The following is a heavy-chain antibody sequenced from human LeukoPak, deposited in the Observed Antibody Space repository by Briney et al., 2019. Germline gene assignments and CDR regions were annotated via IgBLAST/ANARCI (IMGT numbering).Heavy chain of an antibody. CDR2: IYTSGST. V-gene: IGHV4-4*07. J-gene: IGHJ4*02. CDR3: ARTGNHTLDY. Sequence: SETLSLTCTVSGGSIRSYYWTWIRQPAGKALEWIGRIYTSGSTNYNPSLKSRVTISVDTSKNQFSLKLSSVTAADTAVYYCARTGNHTLDYWGQGTLVTVSS. CDR1: GGSIRSYY.